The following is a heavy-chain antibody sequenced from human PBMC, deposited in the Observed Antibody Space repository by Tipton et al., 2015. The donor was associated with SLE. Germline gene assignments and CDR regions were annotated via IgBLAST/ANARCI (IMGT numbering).Heavy chain of an antibody. D-gene: IGHD1-26*01. CDR3: ARTLGAIAHTVYDAFDI. Sequence: SLRLSCAASGFTFSDSAMHWVRQASGKGLEWVGRINTKANSYATTYGASVKGRVTLSRDDSKNTVYLEMNSLKSEDTAVYYCARTLGAIAHTVYDAFDIWGQGKMVTVSS. CDR1: GFTFSDSA. J-gene: IGHJ3*02. V-gene: IGHV3-73*01. CDR2: INTKANSYAT.